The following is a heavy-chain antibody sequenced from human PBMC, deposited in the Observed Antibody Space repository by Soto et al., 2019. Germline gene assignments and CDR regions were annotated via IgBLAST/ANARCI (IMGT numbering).Heavy chain of an antibody. CDR1: RFTFSRYS. D-gene: IGHD6-6*01. Sequence: GGSLRLSCAASRFTFSRYSMNWVRQAPGKGLEWVSYISSSSSTIYYVDSVKGRFTISRDNAKNSLYLQMNSLRAEDTAVYYCAKVITARPLGEYFQHWGQGTLVTSPQ. V-gene: IGHV3-48*01. J-gene: IGHJ1*01. CDR2: ISSSSSTI. CDR3: AKVITARPLGEYFQH.